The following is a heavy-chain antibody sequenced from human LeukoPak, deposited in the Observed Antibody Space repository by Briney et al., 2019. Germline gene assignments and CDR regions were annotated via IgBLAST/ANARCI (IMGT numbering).Heavy chain of an antibody. V-gene: IGHV4-61*01. CDR2: IYYSGSA. Sequence: SETLSITCTVSGGSVSSGSYYWSWIRQPPGKGLEWIAYIYYSGSANYNPSLKSRVTISVDTSKNQFSLNLSSVTDADTAVYYCAVGVGGDDWKYYFDYWGQGTLVTVSS. J-gene: IGHJ4*02. CDR1: GGSVSSGSYY. D-gene: IGHD1-1*01. CDR3: AVGVGGDDWKYYFDY.